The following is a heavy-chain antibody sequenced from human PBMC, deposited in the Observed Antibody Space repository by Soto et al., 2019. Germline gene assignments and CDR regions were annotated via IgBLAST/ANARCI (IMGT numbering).Heavy chain of an antibody. Sequence: SETLSLAFTVSGGSILSSSYYWALIRQPPGKGLEWIGSIYYIGSTYYNPSLKSRVTISVDTSKNQFSLKLSSVTAADTAVYYCARQRVGRSLIYYYYGMDVWGQGTTVTVSS. V-gene: IGHV4-39*01. CDR1: GGSILSSSYY. CDR2: IYYIGST. D-gene: IGHD1-26*01. CDR3: ARQRVGRSLIYYYYGMDV. J-gene: IGHJ6*02.